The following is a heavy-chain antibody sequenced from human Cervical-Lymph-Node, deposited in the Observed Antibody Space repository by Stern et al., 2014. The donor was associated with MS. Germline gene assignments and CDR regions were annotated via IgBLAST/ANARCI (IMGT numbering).Heavy chain of an antibody. J-gene: IGHJ6*02. CDR3: ARDQRGITIFGVVTDYYYLGMDV. CDR1: GYIFTGYY. V-gene: IGHV1-2*02. D-gene: IGHD3-3*01. CDR2: IIHNTGGT. Sequence: VQLVESGAEVKQPGASVKVSCKTSGYIFTGYYIHCVRQAPGQVLEWMAWIIHNTGGTKYAQKFQGRVTMSRDTSISTAYVELSSLTSDDTAVYYCARDQRGITIFGVVTDYYYLGMDVWGQGTTVTVSS.